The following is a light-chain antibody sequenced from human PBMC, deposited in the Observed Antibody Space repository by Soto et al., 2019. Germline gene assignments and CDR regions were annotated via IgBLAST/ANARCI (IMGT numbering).Light chain of an antibody. J-gene: IGLJ2*01. CDR3: SSYTSTSTLV. V-gene: IGLV2-14*01. CDR1: SSDVGGYNY. CDR2: DVS. Sequence: QSALTQPASVSGSPGQSITISCTGTSSDVGGYNYVSWYQRHPGKAPKLMIYDVSNRPSGVSNRFSGSKSGNTASLTISGLQAEDEADYYFSSYTSTSTLVFGGGTKLTVL.